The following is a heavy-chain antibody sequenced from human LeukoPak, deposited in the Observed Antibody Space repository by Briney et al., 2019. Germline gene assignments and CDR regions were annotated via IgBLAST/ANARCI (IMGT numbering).Heavy chain of an antibody. D-gene: IGHD4-17*01. V-gene: IGHV3-21*01. J-gene: IGHJ3*02. CDR2: ISSGGTYK. CDR3: ARPTTVATISADAFDI. CDR1: GFTFSDYT. Sequence: GGSLRLSCAASGFTFSDYTMNWVRQAPGKGLEWVSSISSGGTYKYYADSVKGRFTISRDNAQNSLYLQMNSLRAEDSSVYYCARPTTVATISADAFDIWGQGTMVTVSS.